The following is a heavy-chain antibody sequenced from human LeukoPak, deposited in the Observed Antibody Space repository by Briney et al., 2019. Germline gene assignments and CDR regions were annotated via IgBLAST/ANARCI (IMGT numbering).Heavy chain of an antibody. CDR2: INPNSGGT. D-gene: IGHD3-10*01. CDR1: GYTFTGYY. CDR3: AREGVSSGRSFDY. J-gene: IGHJ4*02. Sequence: ASVTVSCTASGYTFTGYYMHWVRQAPGQGLEWMGWINPNSGGTNYAQKFQGRVTMTRDTSISTAYMELSRLSSDDTAVYYCAREGVSSGRSFDYWGQGTLVTVSS. V-gene: IGHV1-2*02.